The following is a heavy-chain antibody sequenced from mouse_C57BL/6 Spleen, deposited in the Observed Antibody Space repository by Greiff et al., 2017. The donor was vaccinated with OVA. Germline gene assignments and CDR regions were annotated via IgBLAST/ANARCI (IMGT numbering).Heavy chain of an antibody. Sequence: VQLQQPGAELVRPGTSVKLSCKASGYTFTSYWMHWVKQRPGQGLEWIGVIDPSDSYTNYNQKFKGKATLTVDTSSSTAYMQLSSLTSEDSAVYYCARGGDALTGTDDYWGKGTTLTVSS. J-gene: IGHJ2*01. CDR2: IDPSDSYT. D-gene: IGHD4-1*01. V-gene: IGHV1-59*01. CDR1: GYTFTSYW. CDR3: ARGGDALTGTDDY.